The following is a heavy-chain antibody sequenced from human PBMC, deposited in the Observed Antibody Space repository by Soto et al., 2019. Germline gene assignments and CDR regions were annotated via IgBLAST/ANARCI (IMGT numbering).Heavy chain of an antibody. Sequence: QVQLVQSGAEVKKPGSSVKVSCKASGGTFSSYAFSWVRQAPGQGLEWMGGNIPVFNTTNYAQKFQGRVTIIADESTGTAYMELSSLSSEDTAVYYCAREGEYSTGWYSLDYWGQGTLVTVSS. CDR3: AREGEYSTGWYSLDY. CDR1: GGTFSSYA. D-gene: IGHD6-19*01. CDR2: NIPVFNTT. J-gene: IGHJ4*02. V-gene: IGHV1-69*01.